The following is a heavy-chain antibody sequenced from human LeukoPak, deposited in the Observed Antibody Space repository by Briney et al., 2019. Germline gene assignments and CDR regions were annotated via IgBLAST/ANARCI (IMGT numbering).Heavy chain of an antibody. Sequence: PSETLSLTCTVSGGSISSSSYYWGWIRQPPGKGLEWIGSIYYSGSTYYNPSLKSRVTISVDTSKNQFSLKLSSVTAADTAVYYCARANDYGVPALDAFDIWGQGTMVTVSS. CDR3: ARANDYGVPALDAFDI. V-gene: IGHV4-39*07. CDR1: GGSISSSSYY. J-gene: IGHJ3*02. CDR2: IYYSGST. D-gene: IGHD4-17*01.